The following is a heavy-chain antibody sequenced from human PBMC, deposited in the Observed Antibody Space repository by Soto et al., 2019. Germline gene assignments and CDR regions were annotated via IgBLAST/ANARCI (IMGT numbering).Heavy chain of an antibody. CDR2: IYYGGTT. CDR1: GGSISTYY. V-gene: IGHV4-59*01. J-gene: IGHJ5*02. D-gene: IGHD2-15*01. CDR3: ARGTVAANPPWFDP. Sequence: QVQLQESGPGLVKPSETLSLTCTVSGGSISTYYWTWIRQPPGKGLEWIGHIYYGGTTNYNPSLKSRVTXXVXTXXNPFSLKLSSVTAADTAMYYCARGTVAANPPWFDPWGQGTLVTVSS.